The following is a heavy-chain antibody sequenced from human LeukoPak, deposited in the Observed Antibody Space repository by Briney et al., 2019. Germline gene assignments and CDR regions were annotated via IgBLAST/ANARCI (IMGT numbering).Heavy chain of an antibody. V-gene: IGHV1-69*01. CDR3: ARTRSKQQLDDAFDI. D-gene: IGHD6-13*01. CDR2: IIPIFATA. J-gene: IGHJ3*02. CDR1: GYTFSSYA. Sequence: SSVKVSCKASGYTFSSYAISWVRQAPGQGLEWIGGIIPIFATANYAQKFQGRVTITADESTSTGYMELSSLRSEDTAVYYCARTRSKQQLDDAFDIWGQGTMVTVSS.